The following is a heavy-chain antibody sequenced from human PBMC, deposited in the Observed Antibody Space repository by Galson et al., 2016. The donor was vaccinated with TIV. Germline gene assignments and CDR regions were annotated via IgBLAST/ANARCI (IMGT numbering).Heavy chain of an antibody. V-gene: IGHV3-30*18. Sequence: SLRLSCAASGFTFSRFGMHWVRQAPGEGLEWVAVISYDGSNKYYADSVKGRLTISRDNSKNTLYLQMNSLRAEDTAVYYCAKDRDLYPPFMGTFDHWGQGTMVTVSS. J-gene: IGHJ4*02. CDR3: AKDRDLYPPFMGTFDH. D-gene: IGHD7-27*01. CDR2: ISYDGSNK. CDR1: GFTFSRFG.